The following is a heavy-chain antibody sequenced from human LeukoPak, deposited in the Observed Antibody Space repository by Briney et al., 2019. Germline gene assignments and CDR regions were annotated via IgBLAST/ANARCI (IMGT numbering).Heavy chain of an antibody. CDR1: GFTFSSYE. CDR2: IGSSRNII. Sequence: PGGSLRLSCAVSGFTFSSYEMNWVRQAPGKGLEWVLYIGSSRNIIHYADSVQGRFIISRDNAKNLLFLQMNSLRGDDSAVYFCAREGRTGGRAFDFWGQGTMVTVSS. J-gene: IGHJ3*01. D-gene: IGHD2-8*02. V-gene: IGHV3-48*03. CDR3: AREGRTGGRAFDF.